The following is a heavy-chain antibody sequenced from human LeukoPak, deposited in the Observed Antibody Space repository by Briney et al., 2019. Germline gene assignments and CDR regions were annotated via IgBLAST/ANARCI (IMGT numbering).Heavy chain of an antibody. CDR2: IYYSGST. J-gene: IGHJ6*03. CDR3: ARSLAVAGTDYYMDV. CDR1: GYSISSGYY. V-gene: IGHV4-61*01. D-gene: IGHD6-19*01. Sequence: SETLSLTCTVSGYSISSGYYWGWIRQPPGKGLEWIGYIYYSGSTNYNPSLKSRVTISVDTSKNQFSLKLSSVTAADTAVYYCARSLAVAGTDYYMDVWGKGTTVTVSS.